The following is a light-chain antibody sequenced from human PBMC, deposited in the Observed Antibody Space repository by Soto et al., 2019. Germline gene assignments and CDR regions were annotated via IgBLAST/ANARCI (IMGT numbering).Light chain of an antibody. J-gene: IGKJ2*01. V-gene: IGKV1-5*03. Sequence: DIQMSQSPSTLSASVGDTINITCRASQSISSWLAWHQQKPGKAPNILIYKASTLQRGVPSRFSGSGSGTEFTLTISRLQPDDFATYYCQQYNDYPYTFGQGTKVEIK. CDR1: QSISSW. CDR2: KAS. CDR3: QQYNDYPYT.